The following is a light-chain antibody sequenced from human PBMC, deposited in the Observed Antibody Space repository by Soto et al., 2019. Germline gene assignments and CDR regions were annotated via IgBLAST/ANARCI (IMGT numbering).Light chain of an antibody. CDR3: NSYRSSDSVV. J-gene: IGLJ2*01. V-gene: IGLV2-14*01. Sequence: QSALTQPASVSGSPGQSITISCTGTSNDVGGYNYVSWYQQHPGKAPKLIIYEVSYRPSGVSHRFSGSKSGNTASLTISGLQAEDEADYYCNSYRSSDSVVFGGGTKLTVL. CDR1: SNDVGGYNY. CDR2: EVS.